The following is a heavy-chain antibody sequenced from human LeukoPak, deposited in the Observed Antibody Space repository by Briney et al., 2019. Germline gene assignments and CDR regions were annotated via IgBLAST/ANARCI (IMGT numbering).Heavy chain of an antibody. J-gene: IGHJ4*02. D-gene: IGHD6-13*01. V-gene: IGHV3-43*01. CDR2: IGWDGGST. Sequence: GGSLRLSCAASGLTFDDYTMHWVRQAAGKWLEWVSLIGWDGGSTYYAYSVEGRFTISRDNSKNPMSLQMNSLRTEDTALYYCATAHLIAAAGHFDYWGQGTLVTVSS. CDR3: ATAHLIAAAGHFDY. CDR1: GLTFDDYT.